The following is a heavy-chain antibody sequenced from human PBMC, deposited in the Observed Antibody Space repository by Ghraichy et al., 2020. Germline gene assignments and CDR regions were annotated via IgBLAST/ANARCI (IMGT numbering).Heavy chain of an antibody. Sequence: GGSLRLSCAASGFTFSSYSMNWVRQAPGKGLEWVSYISSSSSTIYYPDSVKCRFTISRDNAKNSLYLQMNSLRDEDTTVYYCASSIIAFDMWGLGTMVTVSS. D-gene: IGHD2-21*01. J-gene: IGHJ3*02. CDR2: ISSSSSTI. CDR3: ASSIIAFDM. V-gene: IGHV3-48*02. CDR1: GFTFSSYS.